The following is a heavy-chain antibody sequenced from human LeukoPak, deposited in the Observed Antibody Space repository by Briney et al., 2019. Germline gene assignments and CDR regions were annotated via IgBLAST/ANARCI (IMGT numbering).Heavy chain of an antibody. D-gene: IGHD3-10*01. V-gene: IGHV4-38-2*02. Sequence: SETLSLTCTVSGYSISSGYYWGWIRQPPGKGLEWIGSIYHSGSTYYNPSLKSRVTISVDTSKNQFSLKLSSVTAADTAVYYCARDLSYNYFDYWGQGTLVTVSS. CDR1: GYSISSGYY. J-gene: IGHJ4*02. CDR2: IYHSGST. CDR3: ARDLSYNYFDY.